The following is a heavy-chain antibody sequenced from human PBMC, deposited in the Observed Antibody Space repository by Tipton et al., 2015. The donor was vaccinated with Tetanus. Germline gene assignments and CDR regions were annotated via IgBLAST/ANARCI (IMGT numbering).Heavy chain of an antibody. V-gene: IGHV4-39*02. D-gene: IGHD4-17*01. CDR3: AKLDYGDYGRYYYYEMDV. Sequence: TLSLTCTVSGGSMSGSGHYGAWVRQSPGKGLEWIGSISYSGRTYYSPSLKSRVTMSVDTSKKDFSVRLGSVTAADTAVYYCAKLDYGDYGRYYYYEMDVWGQGTTVTVSS. CDR2: ISYSGRT. J-gene: IGHJ6*02. CDR1: GGSMSGSGHY.